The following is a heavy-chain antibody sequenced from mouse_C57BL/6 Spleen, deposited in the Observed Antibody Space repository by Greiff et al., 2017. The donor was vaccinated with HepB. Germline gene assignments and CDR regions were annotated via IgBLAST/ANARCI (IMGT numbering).Heavy chain of an antibody. Sequence: QVQLQQPGAELVMPGASVKLCCKASGYTFTSYWMHWVKQRPGQGLEWIGEIDPSDSYTNYNQKFKGKSTLTVDKSSSTAYMQLSSLTSEDSAVYYCARGKDFDYWGQGTTLTVS. V-gene: IGHV1-69*01. CDR2: IDPSDSYT. J-gene: IGHJ2*01. CDR3: ARGKDFDY. CDR1: GYTFTSYW.